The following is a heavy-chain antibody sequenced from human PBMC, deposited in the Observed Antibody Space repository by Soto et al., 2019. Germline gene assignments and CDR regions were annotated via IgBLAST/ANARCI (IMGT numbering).Heavy chain of an antibody. Sequence: GRSKRDCSAVFECKISNHAMSCLIKYQKRELEWVSAISGSGGNTYYAGSVKGRFTFSRDNSNNTLYLQMNSLRAEDTAVYYCAKPAGYSYRYSPYYHYSDIPAKPPTRTLSS. D-gene: IGHD5-18*01. CDR3: AKPAGYSYRYSPYYHYSDI. CDR1: ECKISNHA. J-gene: IGHJ6*03. V-gene: IGHV3-23*01. CDR2: ISGSGGNT.